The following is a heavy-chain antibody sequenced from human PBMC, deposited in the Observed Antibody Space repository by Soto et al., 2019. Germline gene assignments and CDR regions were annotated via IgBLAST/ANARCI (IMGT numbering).Heavy chain of an antibody. Sequence: EVQLVESGGGLVQPGRSLRLSCAASGFTFDDYAMHWVRQAPGKGLEWVSGISWNSGSIGYADSLKGRFTISRDNAKNSLYLQMNSLTAEDTAFYYCAKGRYSTSSPYYFDYWGQGTLVTVSS. V-gene: IGHV3-9*01. J-gene: IGHJ4*02. D-gene: IGHD6-6*01. CDR3: AKGRYSTSSPYYFDY. CDR2: ISWNSGSI. CDR1: GFTFDDYA.